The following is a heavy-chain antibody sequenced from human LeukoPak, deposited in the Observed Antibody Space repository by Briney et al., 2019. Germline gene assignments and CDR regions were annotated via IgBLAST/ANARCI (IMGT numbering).Heavy chain of an antibody. V-gene: IGHV1-69*04. CDR3: ARWGDYYDSSGYYYTAEYFQH. Sequence: SVKVSCKASGGTFSSYAISWVRQASGQGLEWMGRIIPILGIANYAQKFQGRVTITADKSTSTAYMELSSLRSEDTAVYYCARWGDYYDSSGYYYTAEYFQHWGQGTLVTVSS. J-gene: IGHJ1*01. CDR1: GGTFSSYA. CDR2: IIPILGIA. D-gene: IGHD3-22*01.